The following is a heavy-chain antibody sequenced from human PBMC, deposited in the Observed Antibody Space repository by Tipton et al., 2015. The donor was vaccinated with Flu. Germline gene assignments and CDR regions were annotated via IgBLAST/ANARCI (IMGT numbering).Heavy chain of an antibody. J-gene: IGHJ4*02. CDR3: TLDLYSGGKYDLVY. D-gene: IGHD1-26*01. V-gene: IGHV3-53*01. Sequence: QLVQSGGGLIQPGGSLRLSCTASGFSVTNKYMSWIRQAPGKGLEWVSVIYGGGTTYYSASVKGRFTISRDDSKNTLYLQINSLTTEDTAAYHCTLDLYSGGKYDLVYWGPGTLVTVSS. CDR2: IYGGGTT. CDR1: GFSVTNKY.